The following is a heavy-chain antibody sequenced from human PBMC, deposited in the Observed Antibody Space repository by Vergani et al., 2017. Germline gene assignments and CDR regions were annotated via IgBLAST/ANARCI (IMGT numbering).Heavy chain of an antibody. CDR1: GFTFDDYA. D-gene: IGHD2-2*01. Sequence: EVQLLESGGGLVQPGGSLRLSCAASGFTFDDYAMHWVRQAPGKGLEWVSGISWNSGSIGYADSVKGRFTSSRDNAKNSLYLQMNSLRAEDTALYYCAKDRGCCSSTMGTIDYWGQGTLVTVSS. CDR3: AKDRGCCSSTMGTIDY. J-gene: IGHJ4*02. CDR2: ISWNSGSI. V-gene: IGHV3-9*01.